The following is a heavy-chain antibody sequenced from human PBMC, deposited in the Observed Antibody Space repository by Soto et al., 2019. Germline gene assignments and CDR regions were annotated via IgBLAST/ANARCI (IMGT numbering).Heavy chain of an antibody. CDR2: SRDKGNSYST. J-gene: IGHJ4*02. Sequence: EVHLVESGGGLVQPGGSLRLSCAGSGFTFSDYYIDWVRQAPGKGLEWVGRSRDKGNSYSTDYAASVKGRFTVSRDTSKNSLYLQMNSLKADDPALYYCARSIPGTTSFDSWGQGTPVTVSS. CDR3: ARSIPGTTSFDS. CDR1: GFTFSDYY. D-gene: IGHD1-7*01. V-gene: IGHV3-72*01.